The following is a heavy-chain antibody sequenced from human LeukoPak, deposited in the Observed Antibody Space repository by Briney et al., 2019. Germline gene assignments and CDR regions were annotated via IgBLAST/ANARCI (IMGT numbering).Heavy chain of an antibody. Sequence: ASVKVSCKASGYTFTGYYMHWVRQAPGQGLEWMGWINPNSGGTNYAQKFQGRVTMTRDTSISTAYMELSRLRSDDTAVYYCASLPYYYDSSGYPRTSDYWGQGTLVTVSS. J-gene: IGHJ4*02. CDR3: ASLPYYYDSSGYPRTSDY. D-gene: IGHD3-22*01. V-gene: IGHV1-2*02. CDR2: INPNSGGT. CDR1: GYTFTGYY.